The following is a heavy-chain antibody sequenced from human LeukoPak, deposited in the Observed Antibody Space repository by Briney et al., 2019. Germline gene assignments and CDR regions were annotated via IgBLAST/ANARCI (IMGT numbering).Heavy chain of an antibody. V-gene: IGHV3-23*01. D-gene: IGHD6-6*01. CDR3: AKHIAARPSYFDY. J-gene: IGHJ4*02. CDR1: GFTFSSYG. Sequence: GGSLRLSCAASGFTFSSYGMHWVRQAPGKGLECVSVISDSGGSTDYADSVKGRFTISRDNSKNTLYLQMNSLRAEDTAVYYCAKHIAARPSYFDYWGQGTLVTVSS. CDR2: ISDSGGST.